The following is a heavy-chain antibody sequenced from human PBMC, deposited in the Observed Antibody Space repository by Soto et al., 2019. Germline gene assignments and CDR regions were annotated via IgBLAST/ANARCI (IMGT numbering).Heavy chain of an antibody. V-gene: IGHV4-59*01. CDR2: IYYSGST. CDR3: ATSSSGLNWFDP. CDR1: GGSISSYY. Sequence: PSETLSLTCTVSGGSISSYYWSCIRQPPGKGLEWIGYIYYSGSTNYNPSLKSRVTISVDTSKSQFSLKLSSVTAADTAVYYCATSSSGLNWFDPWGQGTLVTVSS. J-gene: IGHJ5*02. D-gene: IGHD6-6*01.